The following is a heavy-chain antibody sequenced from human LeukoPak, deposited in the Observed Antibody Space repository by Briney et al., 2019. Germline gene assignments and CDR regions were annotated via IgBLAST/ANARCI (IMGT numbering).Heavy chain of an antibody. CDR3: AKDSNLCGSDCYHHY. D-gene: IGHD2-21*02. Sequence: GGSLRLSCAASGFTFSSYAMSWVRQAPGKGLEWISAISGSGGSTYYADSVKGRFTISRDNSKNTLYLQMKSLRAEDTAVYYCAKDSNLCGSDCYHHYWGQGTLVTVSS. J-gene: IGHJ4*02. CDR2: ISGSGGST. V-gene: IGHV3-23*01. CDR1: GFTFSSYA.